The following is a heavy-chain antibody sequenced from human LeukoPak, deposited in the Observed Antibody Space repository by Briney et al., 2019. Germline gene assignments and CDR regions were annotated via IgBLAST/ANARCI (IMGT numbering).Heavy chain of an antibody. CDR3: ARAPSEVGGYYPEYFRH. V-gene: IGHV3-74*01. J-gene: IGHJ1*01. CDR1: GFTFRRYW. Sequence: TGGSLRLSCEASGFTFRRYWMHWVRQAPGKGLVWVSRIKSDGKTNYADSVKGRFTISRDNAKNTVSLQMDSLRAEDTGVYYCARAPSEVGGYYPEYFRHWGQGTLVTVSS. D-gene: IGHD3-22*01. CDR2: IKSDGKT.